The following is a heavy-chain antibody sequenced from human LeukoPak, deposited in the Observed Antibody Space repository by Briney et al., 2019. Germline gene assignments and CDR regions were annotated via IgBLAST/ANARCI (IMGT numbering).Heavy chain of an antibody. J-gene: IGHJ4*02. V-gene: IGHV4-4*07. CDR3: ARGGAPEY. CDR1: GGSISNYY. CDR2: IHSSGGT. Sequence: PSETLSLTCTASGGSISNYYWSWIRQPAGKGLEWIGRIHSSGGTNYNPSLKSRVTISVDTSTNLASLKLSSVTAADTAVYYCARGGAPEYWGQGTLVTVSS.